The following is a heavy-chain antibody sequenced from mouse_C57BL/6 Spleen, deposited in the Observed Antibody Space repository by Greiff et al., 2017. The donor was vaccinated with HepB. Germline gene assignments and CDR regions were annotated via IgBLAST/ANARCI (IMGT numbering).Heavy chain of an antibody. J-gene: IGHJ4*01. CDR1: GYTFTSSW. CDR3: ARGGTTVGGVPLYYAMYY. CDR2: IDPSDSET. D-gene: IGHD1-1*01. Sequence: QVQLQQPGAELVRPGSSVKLSCKASGYTFTSSWMHWVQQRPIQGLEWIGNIDPSDSETHYNQKFKDKATLTVEKSSSTAYMQLSILTSEDSAVYYCARGGTTVGGVPLYYAMYYWGQGTSVTVSS. V-gene: IGHV1-52*01.